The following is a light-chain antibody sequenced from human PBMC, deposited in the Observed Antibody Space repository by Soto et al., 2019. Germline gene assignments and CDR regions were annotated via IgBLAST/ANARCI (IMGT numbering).Light chain of an antibody. V-gene: IGLV3-21*02. CDR1: NVGSKS. CDR3: QVWDSSSDQHPHV. Sequence: SYELTQPPSVSVAAGQTARIACGGNNVGSKSVNWYQLKPGQAPVLIVYDDSGRPSGIPERFSGSNSGNTATLTISRVEAGDEADYYCQVWDSSSDQHPHVFGTGTKVTVL. CDR2: DDS. J-gene: IGLJ1*01.